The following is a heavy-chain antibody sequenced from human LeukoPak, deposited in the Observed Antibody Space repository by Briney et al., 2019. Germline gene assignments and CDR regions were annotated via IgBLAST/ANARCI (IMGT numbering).Heavy chain of an antibody. Sequence: IPSETLSLTCTVSGGSISSSSYYWGWIRQPPGKGLEWIGSIYYSGSTYYNPPLKSRATISVDTSKNQFSLKLSSVTAADTAVYYCARDPLYDFWSGYPRTSPMNFDYWGQGTLVTVSS. CDR3: ARDPLYDFWSGYPRTSPMNFDY. J-gene: IGHJ4*02. D-gene: IGHD3-3*01. CDR2: IYYSGST. V-gene: IGHV4-39*07. CDR1: GGSISSSSYY.